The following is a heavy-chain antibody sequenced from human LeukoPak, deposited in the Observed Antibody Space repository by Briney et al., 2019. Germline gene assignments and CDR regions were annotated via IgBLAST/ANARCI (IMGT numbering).Heavy chain of an antibody. CDR3: AKDRLLNCRGDCYIFDY. J-gene: IGHJ4*02. CDR1: GFTFTSYW. Sequence: GGSLRLSCATSGFTFTSYWMHWVRQAPGEGLMWVSRINNDGGSTIYADSVKGRFSISRDNSKNTLYLQVNGLRTEDTAVYYCAKDRLLNCRGDCYIFDYWGQGTVVTVSS. D-gene: IGHD2-21*02. V-gene: IGHV3-74*01. CDR2: INNDGGST.